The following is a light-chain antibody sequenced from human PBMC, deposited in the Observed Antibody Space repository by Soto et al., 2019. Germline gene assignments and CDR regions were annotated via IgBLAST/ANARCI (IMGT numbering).Light chain of an antibody. V-gene: IGLV2-8*01. CDR1: SSDVGGYNY. CDR3: SSYAGSEWV. CDR2: EVS. J-gene: IGLJ3*02. Sequence: QSVLTQPPSASGSPGQSVTISCTGTSSDVGGYNYVSWYQQHPGKAPKLMIYEVSKRPSGVPDRFSGSKSGNTASLTVSGLQTEDEADYYCSSYAGSEWVFGGGTKVTVL.